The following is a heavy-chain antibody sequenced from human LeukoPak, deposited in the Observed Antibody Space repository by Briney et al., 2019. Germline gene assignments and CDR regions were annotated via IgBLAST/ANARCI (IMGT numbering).Heavy chain of an antibody. D-gene: IGHD5-24*01. CDR1: GFTFSSYW. Sequence: PGGSLRLSCAASGFTFSSYWMHWVRQAPGKGLVWVSRINSDGSSTSYADSVKGRFTISRDNAKNTLYLQMNNLRAEDTAVYYCAREEGDGYNWFWFDPRGQGTLVTVSS. J-gene: IGHJ5*02. V-gene: IGHV3-74*01. CDR2: INSDGSST. CDR3: AREEGDGYNWFWFDP.